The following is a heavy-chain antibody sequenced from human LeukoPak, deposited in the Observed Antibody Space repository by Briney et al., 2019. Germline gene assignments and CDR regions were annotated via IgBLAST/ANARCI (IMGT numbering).Heavy chain of an antibody. J-gene: IGHJ4*02. D-gene: IGHD3-10*01. CDR2: ISSSSSYI. CDR1: GFTFSSYS. V-gene: IGHV3-21*01. CDR3: ARDENYYGSGSHYMFFDY. Sequence: PGGSLRLSCAASGFTFSSYSMNWVRQAPGKGLEWVSSISSSSSYIYYADSVKGRFTISRDNAKNSLYLQMNSLRAEDTAVYYCARDENYYGSGSHYMFFDYWGQGTLVTVSS.